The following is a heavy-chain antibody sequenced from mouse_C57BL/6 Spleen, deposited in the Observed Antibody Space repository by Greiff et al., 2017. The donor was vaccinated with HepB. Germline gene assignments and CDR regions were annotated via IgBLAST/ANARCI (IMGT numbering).Heavy chain of an antibody. V-gene: IGHV1-82*01. CDR1: GYAFSSSW. CDR2: IYPGDGDT. Sequence: QVQLQQSGPELVKPGASVKISCKASGYAFSSSWMNWVKQRPGKGLKWIGRIYPGDGDTNYNGKFKGKATLTADKSSSTAYMQLSSLTSEDSAVYFCASPPFAYWGQGTLVTVSA. J-gene: IGHJ3*01. CDR3: ASPPFAY.